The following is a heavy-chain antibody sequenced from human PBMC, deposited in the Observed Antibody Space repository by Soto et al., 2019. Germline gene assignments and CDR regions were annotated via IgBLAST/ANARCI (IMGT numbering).Heavy chain of an antibody. CDR3: VKSRPTVRIDGYYFDD. D-gene: IGHD2-2*03. CDR1: GFSFTSWP. CDR2: ISASGAST. Sequence: EVQLLESGGGLVQPGGSLRLSCATSGFSFTSWPMSWVHQAPGKGLEGISSISASGASTYYADSVKGRFFISRDSPRNTLYLQLNSLRAEDTAVFYCVKSRPTVRIDGYYFDDWGQGTLGTGSP. J-gene: IGHJ4*02. V-gene: IGHV3-23*01.